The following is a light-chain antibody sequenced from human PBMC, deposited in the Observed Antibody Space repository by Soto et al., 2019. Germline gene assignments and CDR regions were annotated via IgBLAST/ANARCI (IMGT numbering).Light chain of an antibody. CDR1: QSVRNN. J-gene: IGKJ4*01. CDR3: QQHDNWPPVT. V-gene: IGKV3-15*01. CDR2: GAS. Sequence: EIVMTQSPATLSVSPWESATLSCRASQSVRNNLAWYQQKPGQAPRLLIYGASNRATGIPARFSGSGSGTEFTLTISSLQSEDIAIYYCQQHDNWPPVTFGGGTNVEIK.